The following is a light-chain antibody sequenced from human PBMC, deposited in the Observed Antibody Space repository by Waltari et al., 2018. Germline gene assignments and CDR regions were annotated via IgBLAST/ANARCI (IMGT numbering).Light chain of an antibody. J-gene: IGLJ1*01. V-gene: IGLV1-51*02. Sequence: QSAVTQPPSVSAAPGQKVTISCSGSSFNIGKNHVSWYKQHPGTAPKLLIYEPDQRPPVIPARFSGSKSGTSATLGITGLQTGDEADYYCGVWDSSLSAYVFGPGTNVAVL. CDR3: GVWDSSLSAYV. CDR2: EPD. CDR1: SFNIGKNH.